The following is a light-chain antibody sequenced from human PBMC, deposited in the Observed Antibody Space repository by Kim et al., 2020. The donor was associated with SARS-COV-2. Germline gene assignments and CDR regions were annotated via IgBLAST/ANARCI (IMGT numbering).Light chain of an antibody. V-gene: IGLV2-14*03. CDR1: SSDVGGYKY. CDR3: CSFTTISTWV. J-gene: IGLJ3*02. CDR2: DVS. Sequence: GQSITISCTGTSSDVGGYKYVSWYQQYPGKAPKLIIYDVSKRPSGVSIRFSGSKSGNTASLTISGLQVEDEADYYCCSFTTISTWVFGGGTKLTVL.